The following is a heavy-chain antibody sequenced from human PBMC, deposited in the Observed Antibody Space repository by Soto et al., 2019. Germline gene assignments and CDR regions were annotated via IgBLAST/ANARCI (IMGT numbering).Heavy chain of an antibody. D-gene: IGHD4-17*01. V-gene: IGHV3-7*02. CDR1: GFTLRNSR. CDR3: ATLMTTVVTPSYYYYGMDV. CDR2: IKQDGSDT. Sequence: GGSLRLSCAASGFTLRNSRMSWVRQAPGKGLEWVANIKQDGSDTYYVDSVKGRFTISRDNAKNSLYLQMNSLRDEDTAVYYCATLMTTVVTPSYYYYGMDVWGQGTTVTVSS. J-gene: IGHJ6*02.